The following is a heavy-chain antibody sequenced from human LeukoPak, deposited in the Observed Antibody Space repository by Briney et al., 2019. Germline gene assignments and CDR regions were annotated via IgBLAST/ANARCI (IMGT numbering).Heavy chain of an antibody. D-gene: IGHD5-12*01. J-gene: IGHJ4*02. V-gene: IGHV4-34*01. CDR3: ARGRYSGYDFDY. CDR1: GGSFSGYY. Sequence: SETLSLTCAVYGGSFSGYYWSWIRQPPGKGLEWIGEINHSGSTNYNPSLKSRVTISVDTSKNQFSLKLSSVTAADTAVYYCARGRYSGYDFDYWGQGTLVTVSS. CDR2: INHSGST.